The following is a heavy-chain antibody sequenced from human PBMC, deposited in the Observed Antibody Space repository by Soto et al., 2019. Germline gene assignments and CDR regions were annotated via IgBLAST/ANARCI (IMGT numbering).Heavy chain of an antibody. CDR3: ARIIVVVTALDY. V-gene: IGHV1-3*05. J-gene: IGHJ4*02. D-gene: IGHD2-21*02. CDR2: INAGNGNT. CDR1: GYTFTSYA. Sequence: QVQLVQSGAEEKKPGASVKVSCKASGYTFTSYAMHWVRQAPGQRLEWMGWINAGNGNTKYSQKFQGRVTITRDTAASTAYMELSSLRSEDTAVYYCARIIVVVTALDYWGQGPLVTVSS.